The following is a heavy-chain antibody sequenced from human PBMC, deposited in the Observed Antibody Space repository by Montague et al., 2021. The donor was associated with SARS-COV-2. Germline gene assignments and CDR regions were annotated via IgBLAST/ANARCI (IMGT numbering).Heavy chain of an antibody. CDR2: IYYSGNT. D-gene: IGHD2-21*02. CDR3: ASLGSPAYCGGDCYLRDYGMGV. J-gene: IGHJ6*02. CDR1: GGSITSSAYY. V-gene: IGHV4-39*01. Sequence: SETLSLTCTVSGGSITSSAYYWSWIRQSPGKGLEWIGTIYYSGNTYSNPSLKSRVTISMATSKSQVSLKINSVTAADTAVYFCASLGSPAYCGGDCYLRDYGMGVWGQGTRVTVSS.